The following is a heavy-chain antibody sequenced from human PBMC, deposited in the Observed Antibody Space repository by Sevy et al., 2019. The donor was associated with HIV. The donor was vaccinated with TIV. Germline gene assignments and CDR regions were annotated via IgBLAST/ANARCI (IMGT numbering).Heavy chain of an antibody. CDR3: AKGGSTSGYYLNYFAY. CDR2: ISGSGGSA. J-gene: IGHJ4*02. V-gene: IGHV3-23*01. Sequence: GGSLRLSCAASGFPFSSYAMSWVRQAPGKGLEWVSTISGSGGSAYYADSVKARFTISRDNSKNTLYLQMNSLRAEDTAVYYCAKGGSTSGYYLNYFAYWGQGTLVTVSS. CDR1: GFPFSSYA. D-gene: IGHD3-22*01.